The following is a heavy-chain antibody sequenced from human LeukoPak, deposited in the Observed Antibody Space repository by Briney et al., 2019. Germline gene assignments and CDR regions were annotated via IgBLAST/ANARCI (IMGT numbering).Heavy chain of an antibody. CDR3: ARVGSHKAFDI. V-gene: IGHV4-59*12. D-gene: IGHD2-15*01. J-gene: IGHJ4*02. CDR2: IYYTGST. CDR1: GGSISSYY. Sequence: PSETLSLTCTVSGGSISSYYWNWIRQPPGKGLEWIGYIYYTGSTNHNPSLKSRVTISVDKSKNQFSLKLSSVTAADTAVYYCARVGSHKAFDIWGQGTLVTVSS.